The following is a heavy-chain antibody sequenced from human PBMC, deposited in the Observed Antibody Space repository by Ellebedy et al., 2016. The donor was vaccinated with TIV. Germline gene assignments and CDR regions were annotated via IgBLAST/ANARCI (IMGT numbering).Heavy chain of an antibody. CDR2: IYYSGTT. D-gene: IGHD6-19*01. CDR3: ARWVAVAATYCDY. CDR1: GGSISSSSYY. Sequence: MPSETLSLTCTVSGGSISSSSYYWGWIRQPPGKGLEWIGTIYYSGTTYYNPSLKSRVTISLDTSKNQFYLNLSSVTAADTAVYYCARWVAVAATYCDYWGQGTLVTVSS. J-gene: IGHJ4*02. V-gene: IGHV4-39*01.